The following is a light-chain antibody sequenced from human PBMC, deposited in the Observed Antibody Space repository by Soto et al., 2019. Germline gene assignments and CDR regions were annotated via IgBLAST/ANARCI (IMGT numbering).Light chain of an antibody. CDR3: CSYAGSSTWV. CDR2: EGS. J-gene: IGLJ3*02. CDR1: SSDIGSYNL. V-gene: IGLV2-23*01. Sequence: QSVLTQPDSVSGSPGQSITISCTGTSSDIGSYNLVSWYQQHPGKAPKLMIYEGSKRPSGASNRFSGSKSGNTASLTISGLQAEDEADSYCCSYAGSSTWVFGGGTKVTVL.